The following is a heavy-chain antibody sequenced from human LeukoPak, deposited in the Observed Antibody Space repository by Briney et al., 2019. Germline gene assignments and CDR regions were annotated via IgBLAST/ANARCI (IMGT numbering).Heavy chain of an antibody. V-gene: IGHV1-46*01. CDR2: IYPRDGST. CDR1: GYTFTGYY. Sequence: ASVKVSCKASGYTFTGYYMHWVRQAPGQGLEWMGMIYPRDGSTSYAQNFQGRVTVTRDTSTSTVYMELSSLRSEDTAVYYCARAEGAVVVIEFVYWGQGTLVTVSS. CDR3: ARAEGAVVVIEFVY. D-gene: IGHD3-22*01. J-gene: IGHJ4*02.